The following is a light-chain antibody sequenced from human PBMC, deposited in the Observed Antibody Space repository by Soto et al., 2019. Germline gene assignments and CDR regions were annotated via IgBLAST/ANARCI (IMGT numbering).Light chain of an antibody. J-gene: IGKJ4*01. Sequence: IVLTQSPATLSLSPGERATLSCRASQSVSSYLAWYQQKPGQAPRLLIYDASNRATGIPARFSGSGSGTDFTLSISSLEPEDFAVYYCQQRSSWPLTFGGGTKVEI. CDR1: QSVSSY. V-gene: IGKV3-11*01. CDR3: QQRSSWPLT. CDR2: DAS.